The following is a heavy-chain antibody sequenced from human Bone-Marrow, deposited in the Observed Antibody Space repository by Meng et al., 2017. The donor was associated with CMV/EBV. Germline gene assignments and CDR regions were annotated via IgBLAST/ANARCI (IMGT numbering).Heavy chain of an antibody. Sequence: LSCTVSGGSISSYYWSWIRQPPGKGLEWIGYIYYSGSTNYNPSLKSRVTISVDTSKNQFSLKLSSVTAADTAVYYCARHGQRSDYAGMDVWGQGTAVTVSS. V-gene: IGHV4-59*01. D-gene: IGHD2-2*01. J-gene: IGHJ6*02. CDR1: GGSISSYY. CDR2: IYYSGST. CDR3: ARHGQRSDYAGMDV.